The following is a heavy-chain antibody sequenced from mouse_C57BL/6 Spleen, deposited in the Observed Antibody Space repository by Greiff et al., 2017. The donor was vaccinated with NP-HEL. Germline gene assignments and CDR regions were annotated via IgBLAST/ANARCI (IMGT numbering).Heavy chain of an antibody. CDR3: TRASSGYVWFAY. D-gene: IGHD3-2*02. CDR1: GFTFSSYA. J-gene: IGHJ3*01. V-gene: IGHV5-9-1*02. CDR2: ISSGGDYI. Sequence: EVMLVESGEGLVKPGGSLKLSCAASGFTFSSYAMSWVRQTPEKRLEWVAYISSGGDYIYYADTVKGRFTISRDNARNTLYLQMSSLKSEDTAMYYCTRASSGYVWFAYWGQGTLVTVSA.